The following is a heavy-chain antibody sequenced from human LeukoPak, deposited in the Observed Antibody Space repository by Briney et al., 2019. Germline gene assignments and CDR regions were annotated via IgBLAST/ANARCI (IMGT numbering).Heavy chain of an antibody. Sequence: PSETLSLTCTVSGGSISSYYWSWIRQPPGKGLEWIGYIYYSGSTNYNPSLKSRVTISVDTSKNQFSLKLSSMTAADTAVYYCARAGSGLLWFGELLRRGGNNWFDPWGQGTLVTVSS. CDR2: IYYSGST. V-gene: IGHV4-59*08. J-gene: IGHJ5*02. CDR3: ARAGSGLLWFGELLRRGGNNWFDP. D-gene: IGHD3-10*01. CDR1: GGSISSYY.